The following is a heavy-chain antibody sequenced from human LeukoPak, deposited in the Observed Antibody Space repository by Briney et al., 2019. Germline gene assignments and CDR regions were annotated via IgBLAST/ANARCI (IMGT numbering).Heavy chain of an antibody. Sequence: SETLSLTCTVSGGSSSSYYWSWIRQPPGKGLEWIGEINHSGSTNYNPSLKSRVTISVDTSKNQFSLKLSSVTAADTAVYYCARDSTPYYDFWSGINWFDPWGQGTLVTVSS. V-gene: IGHV4-34*01. J-gene: IGHJ5*02. D-gene: IGHD3-3*01. CDR2: INHSGST. CDR3: ARDSTPYYDFWSGINWFDP. CDR1: GGSSSSYY.